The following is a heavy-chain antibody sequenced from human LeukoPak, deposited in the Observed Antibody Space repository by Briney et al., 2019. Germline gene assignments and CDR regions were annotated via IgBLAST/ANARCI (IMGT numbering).Heavy chain of an antibody. D-gene: IGHD6-6*01. V-gene: IGHV4-59*01. CDR3: ARGGYSSSSITSY. CDR1: GGSISSYY. Sequence: SETLSLTCTVSGGSISSYYWSWIRQPPGKGLEWIGYIYYSGSTNYNPSLKSRVTISVDTPKNQFSLKLSSVTAADTAVYYCARGGYSSSSITSYWGQGTLVTVSS. CDR2: IYYSGST. J-gene: IGHJ4*02.